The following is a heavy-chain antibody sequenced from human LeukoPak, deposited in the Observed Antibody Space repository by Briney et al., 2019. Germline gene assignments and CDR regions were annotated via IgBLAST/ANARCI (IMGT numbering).Heavy chain of an antibody. CDR1: GFTFRSYE. Sequence: GGSLRLSCAASGFTFRSYEMNWVRQAPGQGLEWVSYISGSGSTIYYADSVQGRFTISRDNAKNTLYLQMNSLRAEDTAVYYCARVIYSGWEGELSDWGQGTLVTVSS. V-gene: IGHV3-48*03. CDR3: ARVIYSGWEGELSD. J-gene: IGHJ4*02. D-gene: IGHD6-19*01. CDR2: ISGSGSTI.